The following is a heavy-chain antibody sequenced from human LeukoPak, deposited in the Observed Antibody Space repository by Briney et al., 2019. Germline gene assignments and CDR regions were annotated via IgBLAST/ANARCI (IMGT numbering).Heavy chain of an antibody. CDR2: IHYSGST. CDR3: ARGGPTGYVDY. CDR1: GGSIGGYY. Sequence: SETLSLTCTVSGGSIGGYYWNWIRQPPGKGLEWIGNIHYSGSTKYNPSLKSRVTISLDTSKNQVSLKLSYVTAADTAVYYCARGGPTGYVDYWGQGTLVTVSS. V-gene: IGHV4-59*08. D-gene: IGHD3-9*01. J-gene: IGHJ4*02.